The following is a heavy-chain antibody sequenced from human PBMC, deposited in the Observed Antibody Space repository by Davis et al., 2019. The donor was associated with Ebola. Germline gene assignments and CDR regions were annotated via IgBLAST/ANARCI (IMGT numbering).Heavy chain of an antibody. J-gene: IGHJ6*04. CDR1: GFTFSSYS. CDR3: ARERFGEQLVFAYYYYGMDV. Sequence: GESLKISCAASGFTFSSYSMNWVRQAPGKGLEWVSSISSSSSYIYYADSVKGRFTISRDNAKNSLYLQMNSLRAEDTAVYYCARERFGEQLVFAYYYYGMDVWGKGTTVTVSS. D-gene: IGHD6-13*01. CDR2: ISSSSSYI. V-gene: IGHV3-21*01.